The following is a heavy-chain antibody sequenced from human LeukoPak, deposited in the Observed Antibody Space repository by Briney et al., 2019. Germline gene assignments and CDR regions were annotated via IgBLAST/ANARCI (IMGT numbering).Heavy chain of an antibody. V-gene: IGHV4-59*01. D-gene: IGHD6-6*01. CDR2: IYYSGST. Sequence: PSETLSLTCAVSGGSFSGYYWGWTRQPPGKGLEWIGYIYYSGSTNYNPSLKSRVTISVDTSKNQFSLKLSSVTAADTAVYYCARSGIAARLSEYYYYGMDVWGQGTTVTVSS. CDR1: GGSFSGYY. CDR3: ARSGIAARLSEYYYYGMDV. J-gene: IGHJ6*02.